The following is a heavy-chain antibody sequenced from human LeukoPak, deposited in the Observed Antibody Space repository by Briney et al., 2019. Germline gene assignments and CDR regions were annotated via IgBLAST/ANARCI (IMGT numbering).Heavy chain of an antibody. J-gene: IGHJ4*02. V-gene: IGHV1-46*01. CDR1: GYTFTSYY. Sequence: ASVKVSCKASGYTFTSYYMHWVRQAPGQGLEWMGIINPSVGSTSYAQKFQGRVTMTRDTSTSTVYMELSSLRAEDTAVYYCARGTGLGRMQLGEFDYWGQGTLVTVSS. CDR2: INPSVGST. D-gene: IGHD3-16*01. CDR3: ARGTGLGRMQLGEFDY.